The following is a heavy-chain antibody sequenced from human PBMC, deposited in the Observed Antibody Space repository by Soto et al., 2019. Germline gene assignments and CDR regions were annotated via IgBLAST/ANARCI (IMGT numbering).Heavy chain of an antibody. CDR1: GGSITTGGYY. CDR3: ARTKCSGGSCYSWSFDY. Sequence: SETLSLTCTVSGGSITTGGYYWSWIRQLPGKGLEWIGHRYYSESTYYNPSHKSRVSISLNTSKNQYTLKLSFVTAADTAMYYCARTKCSGGSCYSWSFDYWGQGTPVTVSS. D-gene: IGHD2-15*01. V-gene: IGHV4-31*03. J-gene: IGHJ4*02. CDR2: RYYSEST.